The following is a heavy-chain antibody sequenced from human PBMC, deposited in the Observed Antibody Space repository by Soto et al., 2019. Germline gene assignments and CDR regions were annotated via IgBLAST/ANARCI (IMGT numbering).Heavy chain of an antibody. J-gene: IGHJ4*02. CDR1: GFTFSSYA. CDR2: ISYDGSNK. CDR3: ARSLGAAAATPFDY. D-gene: IGHD6-13*01. Sequence: QVQLVESGGGVVQPGRSLRLSCVASGFTFSSYAMHWVRQAPGKGLEWVAVISYDGSNKYYADSVKGRFTISRDNSKNTLYLQMNSLRAEDTAVYYCARSLGAAAATPFDYWGQGTLVTVSS. V-gene: IGHV3-30-3*01.